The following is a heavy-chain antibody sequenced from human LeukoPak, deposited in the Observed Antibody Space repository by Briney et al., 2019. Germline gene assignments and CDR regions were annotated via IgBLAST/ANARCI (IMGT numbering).Heavy chain of an antibody. CDR3: ARAVLFEGSWFDP. Sequence: GGSLRLSCAASGFTFSSYWMHWVRQAPGKGLVWVSRINTDGSSTSYADSVKGRFTISRDNAKNTLYLQMNSLRAEDTAVYYCARAVLFEGSWFDPWGQGTLVTVSS. V-gene: IGHV3-74*01. J-gene: IGHJ5*02. CDR2: INTDGSST. D-gene: IGHD2-8*01. CDR1: GFTFSSYW.